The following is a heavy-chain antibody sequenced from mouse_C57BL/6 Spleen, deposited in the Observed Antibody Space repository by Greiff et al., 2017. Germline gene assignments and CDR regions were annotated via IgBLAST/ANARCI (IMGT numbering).Heavy chain of an antibody. Sequence: EVQLQQSGTVLARPGASVKMTCKTSGYTFTSYWMHWVKQRPGQGLEWIGAIYTGNSDTSYNQKFKGKAKRTAVTSASTAYMELSSLTNEDSAVYYCTRDDYDGPDYWGQGTTLTVSS. V-gene: IGHV1-5*01. CDR3: TRDDYDGPDY. CDR1: GYTFTSYW. J-gene: IGHJ2*01. D-gene: IGHD2-4*01. CDR2: IYTGNSDT.